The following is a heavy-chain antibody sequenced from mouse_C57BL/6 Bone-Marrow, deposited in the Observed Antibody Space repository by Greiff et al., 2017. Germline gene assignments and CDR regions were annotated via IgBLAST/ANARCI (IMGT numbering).Heavy chain of an antibody. V-gene: IGHV1-82*01. CDR1: GYAFSSSW. J-gene: IGHJ4*01. CDR2: IYPGDGDT. CDR3: ARGAMDY. Sequence: QVQLQQSGPELVKPGASVKISCKASGYAFSSSWMHWVKQRPGQGLEWIGRIYPGDGDTNYNGKFKGKATLTADKSSSTAYMQLSSLTSEDSAVYFCARGAMDYWGQGTSVTVSS.